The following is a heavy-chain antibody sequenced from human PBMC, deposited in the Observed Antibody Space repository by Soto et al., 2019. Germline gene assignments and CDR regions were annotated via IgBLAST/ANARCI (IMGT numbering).Heavy chain of an antibody. CDR2: IYPGDSRT. CDR3: TRDLDYVGDSDTVDI. CDR1: GHSFSSYW. J-gene: IGHJ3*02. Sequence: EAQLVQSGPEVKKPGDSLKISCEDSGHSFSSYWIAWVRQMPGKGLEWMGIIYPGDSRTTYSPSFQGQFIISADKSISTAYLQWTSLKASDTAMYYCTRDLDYVGDSDTVDIWGQGAMVIVSS. V-gene: IGHV5-51*03. D-gene: IGHD4-17*01.